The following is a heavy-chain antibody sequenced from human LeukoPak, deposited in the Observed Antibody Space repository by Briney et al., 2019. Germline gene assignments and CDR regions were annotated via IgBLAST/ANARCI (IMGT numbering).Heavy chain of an antibody. Sequence: GASVKVSCKASGHTFSSYDINWVRQATGQGLEWMGWMNPNSGNTGYAQKLQGRVTMTRNTSISTAYMELSSLRSEDTAVYYCARGGYCSSTSCIDYWGQGTLVTVSS. D-gene: IGHD2-2*01. V-gene: IGHV1-8*01. J-gene: IGHJ4*02. CDR1: GHTFSSYD. CDR3: ARGGYCSSTSCIDY. CDR2: MNPNSGNT.